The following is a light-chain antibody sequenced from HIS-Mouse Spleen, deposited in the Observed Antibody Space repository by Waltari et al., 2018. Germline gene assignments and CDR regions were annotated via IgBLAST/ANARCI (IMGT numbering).Light chain of an antibody. V-gene: IGLV3-25*03. CDR2: KDS. CDR3: QSADSSGTYVV. Sequence: SYELTQPPSVSVSPGQTARITCSGDALPKQYAYWYQQKPGQAPVLVIYKDSERPSVYPERFPGASSGTTVTLTISGVQAEDEADYYCQSADSSGTYVVFGGGTKLTVL. CDR1: ALPKQY. J-gene: IGLJ2*01.